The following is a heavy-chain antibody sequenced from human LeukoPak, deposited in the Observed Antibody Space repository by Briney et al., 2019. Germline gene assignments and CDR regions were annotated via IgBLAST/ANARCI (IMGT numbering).Heavy chain of an antibody. J-gene: IGHJ6*02. CDR3: AKGGSPMVATTMDV. V-gene: IGHV3-30*18. D-gene: IGHD5-12*01. Sequence: GGSLRLSCAASGFTFSSYGMHWVRQAPGKGLEWVAVISYDGSDTYYADSVKGRFTISRDKSKNTLYLQMNSLRAEDTAVYYCAKGGSPMVATTMDVWGQGTTVTVSS. CDR1: GFTFSSYG. CDR2: ISYDGSDT.